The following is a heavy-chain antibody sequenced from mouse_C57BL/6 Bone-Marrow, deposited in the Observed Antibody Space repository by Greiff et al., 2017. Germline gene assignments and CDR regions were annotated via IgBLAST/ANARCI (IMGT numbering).Heavy chain of an antibody. V-gene: IGHV1-55*01. J-gene: IGHJ2*01. CDR3: AREEGFYGYYFDY. CDR2: IYPGRGST. CDR1: GYTFTSYW. D-gene: IGHD2-2*01. Sequence: VQLQQPGAELVKPGASVKMSCHASGYTFTSYWITWVKQRPGQGLEWIGDIYPGRGSTNYNEKFKSKATLTVDTSSSTAYMQLSSLTSEDSAVHYCAREEGFYGYYFDYWGQGTTLTVSA.